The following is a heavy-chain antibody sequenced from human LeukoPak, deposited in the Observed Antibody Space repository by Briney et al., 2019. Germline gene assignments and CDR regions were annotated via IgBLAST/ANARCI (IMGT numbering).Heavy chain of an antibody. D-gene: IGHD2-15*01. CDR2: IIPIFGTA. CDR1: GGTFSSYA. Sequence: GASVKVSCKASGGTFSSYAISWVRQAPGQGLEWMGGIIPIFGTANYAQKFQGRVTITADKSTSTAYMELSSLRSEDTAAYYCARDRKPPYCSGGSCYSGVYWYFDLWGRGTLVTVSS. CDR3: ARDRKPPYCSGGSCYSGVYWYFDL. J-gene: IGHJ2*01. V-gene: IGHV1-69*06.